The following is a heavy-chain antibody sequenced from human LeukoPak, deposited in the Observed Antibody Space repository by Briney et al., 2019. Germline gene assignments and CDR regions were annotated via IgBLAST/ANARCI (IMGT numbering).Heavy chain of an antibody. Sequence: GGSLRLSCAASRFTFSSYAMSWVRQAPGKGLEWVSAISGSGGSTYYADSVKGRFTISRDNSKNTLYLQMNSLRAEDTAVYYCAKDCLGYSYGYCRFDYWGQGTLVTVSS. CDR3: AKDCLGYSYGYCRFDY. D-gene: IGHD5-18*01. J-gene: IGHJ4*02. V-gene: IGHV3-23*01. CDR1: RFTFSSYA. CDR2: ISGSGGST.